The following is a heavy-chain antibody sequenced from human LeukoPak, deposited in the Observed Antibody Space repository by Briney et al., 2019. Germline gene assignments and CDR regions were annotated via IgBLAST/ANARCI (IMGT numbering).Heavy chain of an antibody. CDR1: GYTFTSYY. V-gene: IGHV1-46*01. D-gene: IGHD3-9*01. J-gene: IGHJ5*02. Sequence: ASVKVSCKASGYTFTSYYMHWVRQAPGQGLERMGIINPSGGSTSYAQKFQGRVTMTRDMSTSTVYMELSSLRSEDTAVYYCARGGYYDILSNWLDPWGQGTLVTVSS. CDR2: INPSGGST. CDR3: ARGGYYDILSNWLDP.